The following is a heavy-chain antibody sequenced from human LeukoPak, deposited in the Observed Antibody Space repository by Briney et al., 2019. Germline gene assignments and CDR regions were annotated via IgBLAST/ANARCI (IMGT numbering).Heavy chain of an antibody. CDR1: GFDFSSNW. Sequence: PGGSLRLSCAASGFDFSSNWMHWVRHAPGQGLVWVSRIKGDGISTNYADSVKGRFTISRDNSKNTLYLQMNSLRAEDTAVYYCAKDLADVLRFLEWCSDYWGQGTLVTVSS. J-gene: IGHJ4*02. CDR3: AKDLADVLRFLEWCSDY. V-gene: IGHV3-74*01. D-gene: IGHD3-3*01. CDR2: IKGDGIST.